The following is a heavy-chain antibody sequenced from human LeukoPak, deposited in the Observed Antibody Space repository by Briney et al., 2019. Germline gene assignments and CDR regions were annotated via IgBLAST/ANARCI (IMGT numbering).Heavy chain of an antibody. CDR3: ARLPYYYMDV. CDR1: GGSISSSSYY. V-gene: IGHV4-39*01. CDR2: IYYSGST. J-gene: IGHJ6*03. Sequence: SETLSLTCTVSGGSISSSSYYWGWIRQTPGKGLEWIANIYYSGSTYYNPSLKSRVTISVDTSKNRFSLKLSSVTAADTAVYYCARLPYYYMDVWGKGTTVTVSS.